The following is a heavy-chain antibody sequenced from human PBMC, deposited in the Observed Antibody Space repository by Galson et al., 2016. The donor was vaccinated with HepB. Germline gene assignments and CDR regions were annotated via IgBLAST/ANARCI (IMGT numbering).Heavy chain of an antibody. CDR1: RFTFSNYA. CDR3: ARGVVVVPIRFWYFDL. CDR2: ISYDGSNK. J-gene: IGHJ2*01. Sequence: SLRLSCAASRFTFSNYAMHWVRQAPGKGLEWVAVISYDGSNKYYADSVKGRFTISRDNSKNTLYLQMNSLSAEDTAVYYCARGVVVVPIRFWYFDLWGRGTLVTVSS. D-gene: IGHD2-15*01. V-gene: IGHV3-30-3*01.